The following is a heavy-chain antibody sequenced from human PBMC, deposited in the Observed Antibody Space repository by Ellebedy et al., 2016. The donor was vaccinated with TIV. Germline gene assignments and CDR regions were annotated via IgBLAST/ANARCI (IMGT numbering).Heavy chain of an antibody. Sequence: PGGSLRLSCTASGFTFTKAWMNWVRQAPGKGREWVGRIKSNIIGGAVYVASPVQGRFGISRDDSKKTLYLHMNSLTDEDTAIYYCSTDPTVYHERGWGQGTLVTVSS. CDR2: IKSNIIGGAV. D-gene: IGHD2-2*01. CDR3: STDPTVYHERG. J-gene: IGHJ4*02. V-gene: IGHV3-15*07. CDR1: GFTFTKAW.